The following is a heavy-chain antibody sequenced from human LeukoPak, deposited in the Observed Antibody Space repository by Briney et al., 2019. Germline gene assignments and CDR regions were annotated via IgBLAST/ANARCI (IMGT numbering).Heavy chain of an antibody. J-gene: IGHJ4*02. CDR3: ARVQNYYDSSGRNFDY. CDR2: IYYSGST. CDR1: GGSISSGGYY. V-gene: IGHV4-31*11. D-gene: IGHD3-22*01. Sequence: PSETLSLTCAVSGGSISSGGYYWSWIRQHPGKGLEWIGYIYYSGSTYYNPSLKSRVTISVDTSKNQFSLRLSSVTAADTAVYYCARVQNYYDSSGRNFDYWGQGTLVTVSS.